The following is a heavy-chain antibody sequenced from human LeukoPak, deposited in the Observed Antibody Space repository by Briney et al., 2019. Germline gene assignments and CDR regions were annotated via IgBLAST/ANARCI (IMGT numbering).Heavy chain of an antibody. CDR3: ARDRGDIAVAGKTFYYYYMDV. J-gene: IGHJ6*03. D-gene: IGHD6-19*01. V-gene: IGHV3-53*01. Sequence: GGSLRLSCAASGFTVSSNYMSWVRQAPGKGLEWGSDIYSGGSTYYADSVKGRFTISRDNSKNPLYLQMNSLRAEDTAVYYCARDRGDIAVAGKTFYYYYMDVWGKGTTVTVSS. CDR1: GFTVSSNY. CDR2: IYSGGST.